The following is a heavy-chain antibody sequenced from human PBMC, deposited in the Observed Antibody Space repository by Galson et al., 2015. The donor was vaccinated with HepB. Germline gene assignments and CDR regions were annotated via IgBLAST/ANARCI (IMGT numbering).Heavy chain of an antibody. V-gene: IGHV5-10-1*01. J-gene: IGHJ4*02. CDR3: ARVGGVMEVAGLDS. CDR2: IDPADSYT. Sequence: QSGAEVKKPGESLRLSCKGSGFIFANYWISWVRQMPGKGLEWMGRIDPADSYTYYSPSFQGRVTISADKSTSTAYLQWSSLRASDTAIYYCARVGGVMEVAGLDSWGQGTLITVSS. CDR1: GFIFANYW. D-gene: IGHD3-16*01.